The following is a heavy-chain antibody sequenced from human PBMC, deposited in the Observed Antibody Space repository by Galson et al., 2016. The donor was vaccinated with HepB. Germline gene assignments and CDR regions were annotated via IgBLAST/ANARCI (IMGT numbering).Heavy chain of an antibody. D-gene: IGHD2-8*01. CDR2: IYETGTA. CDR1: GGSISSNYW. CDR3: TRGNLGTYATMAFDY. V-gene: IGHV4-4*02. Sequence: SETLSLTCDVSGGSISSNYWWGWVRQSPEKGFEWIGEIYETGTANYNPPFTRRATISVDKSKNQISLRLGSVTAADTAVYYCTRGNLGTYATMAFDYWGQGSLVTVSS. J-gene: IGHJ4*02.